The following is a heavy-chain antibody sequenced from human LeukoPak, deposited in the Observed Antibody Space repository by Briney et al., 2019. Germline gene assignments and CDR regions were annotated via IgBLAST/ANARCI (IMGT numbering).Heavy chain of an antibody. J-gene: IGHJ4*02. CDR2: IYYSGST. V-gene: IGHV4-59*08. CDR1: GGSISTYY. Sequence: PSETLSLTCTVSGGSISTYYWSWIRQPPGKGLEWIGYIYYSGSTNYNPSLKSRVTISVDTSKNQFSLKLSSVTAADTAVYYCARYYCSGGSCYHPRFDYWGQGTLVTVSS. D-gene: IGHD2-15*01. CDR3: ARYYCSGGSCYHPRFDY.